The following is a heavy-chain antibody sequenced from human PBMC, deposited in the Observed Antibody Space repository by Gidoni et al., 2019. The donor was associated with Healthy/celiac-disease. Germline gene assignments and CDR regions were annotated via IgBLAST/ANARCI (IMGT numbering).Heavy chain of an antibody. CDR2: IYWNDDK. J-gene: IGHJ5*02. CDR3: AHSREGPKVYASGWFDP. D-gene: IGHD2-8*01. CDR1: GFSLSTSGVG. Sequence: QITLKESGPTLVKPTQTLTLTCTFSGFSLSTSGVGVGWIRQPPGKALEWLALIYWNDDKRYSPSLKSRLTITKDTSKNQVVLTMTNMDPVDTATYYCAHSREGPKVYASGWFDPWGQGTLVTVSS. V-gene: IGHV2-5*01.